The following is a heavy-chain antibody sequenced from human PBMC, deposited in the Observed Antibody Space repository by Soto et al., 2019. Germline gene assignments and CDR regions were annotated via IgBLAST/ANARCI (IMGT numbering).Heavy chain of an antibody. J-gene: IGHJ4*02. D-gene: IGHD3-3*01. V-gene: IGHV6-1*01. CDR3: ARDLILEWLSPFDY. CDR2: TYYRSKWYN. CDR1: GDSVSSNSAA. Sequence: SQTLSLTCAISGDSVSSNSAAWNWIRQSPSRGLEWLGRTYYRSKWYNDYAVSVKSRITINPDTSKNQFPLQLNSVTPEDTAVYYCARDLILEWLSPFDYWGQGTLVTVSS.